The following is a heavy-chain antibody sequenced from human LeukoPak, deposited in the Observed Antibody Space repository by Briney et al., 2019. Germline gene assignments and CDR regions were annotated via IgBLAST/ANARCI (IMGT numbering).Heavy chain of an antibody. CDR3: ARDSSITNYYYGMDV. V-gene: IGHV3-64*01. CDR2: ISSNGDST. Sequence: PGGSLRLSCTASGFPFSSYAMHWVRQAPGEGLEYVSGISSNGDSTYYANSVKGRFTISRDNSKSTLYLQMGSLRAEDMAVFYCARDSSITNYYYGMDVWGQGTTVTVSS. D-gene: IGHD2-2*01. CDR1: GFPFSSYA. J-gene: IGHJ6*02.